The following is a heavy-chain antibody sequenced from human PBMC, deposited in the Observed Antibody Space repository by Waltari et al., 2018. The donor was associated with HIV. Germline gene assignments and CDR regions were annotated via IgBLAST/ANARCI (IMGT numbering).Heavy chain of an antibody. CDR1: GFTFGDYA. D-gene: IGHD3-22*01. CDR3: TRDRYPYYYDSSGYDAFDI. V-gene: IGHV3-49*05. CDR2: KRSKAYAGTT. J-gene: IGHJ3*02. Sequence: EMQLVESGGGVVKPGRSLRLSCTASGFTFGDYAMSWFRTAPGKGLAWVGRKRSKAYAGTTEYAASVKVRFTISRYDSKSIAFLQMNSLKTEDTAMYYCTRDRYPYYYDSSGYDAFDIWGQGTMVTVSS.